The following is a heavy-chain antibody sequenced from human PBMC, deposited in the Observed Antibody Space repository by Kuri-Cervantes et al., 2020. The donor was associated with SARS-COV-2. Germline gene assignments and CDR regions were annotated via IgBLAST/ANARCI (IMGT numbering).Heavy chain of an antibody. Sequence: GESLKISCAASGFTFSSYGMHWVRQAPGKGLEWVAVIWYDGSNKYYADFVKGRFTTSRDNSKNTLYLQMNSLRAEDTAVYYCARDISRELPPSGGFDPWGQGTLVTVSS. CDR3: ARDISRELPPSGGFDP. V-gene: IGHV3-33*01. J-gene: IGHJ5*02. CDR2: IWYDGSNK. D-gene: IGHD1-26*01. CDR1: GFTFSSYG.